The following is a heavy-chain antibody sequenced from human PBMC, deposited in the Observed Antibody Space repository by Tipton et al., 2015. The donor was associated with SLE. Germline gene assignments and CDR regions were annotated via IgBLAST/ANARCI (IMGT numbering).Heavy chain of an antibody. Sequence: LRLSCTVSGGSISSHYWSWIRQPPGKGLEWIGYIYYSGSTNYNPSLKSRVTISVDTSKNQFSLKLNSVTAADTAVYYCARWTATIDAFDIWGQGTMVTVSS. J-gene: IGHJ3*02. D-gene: IGHD5-24*01. CDR1: GGSISSHY. V-gene: IGHV4-59*11. CDR2: IYYSGST. CDR3: ARWTATIDAFDI.